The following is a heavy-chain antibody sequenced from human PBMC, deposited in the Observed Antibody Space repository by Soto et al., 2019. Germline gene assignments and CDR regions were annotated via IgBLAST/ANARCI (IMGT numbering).Heavy chain of an antibody. D-gene: IGHD3-3*01. CDR2: ISGSGGST. J-gene: IGHJ4*02. CDR3: AKDLRLTNYDFWSGYYFDY. Sequence: EVLLLESGGGLVQPGGSLRLSCAVSGFTFRSYAMSWVRQAPGKGLEWVSLISGSGGSTYYADSVMGRFTISSDNSKNTLYVQMNSPRAEDTAVYYCAKDLRLTNYDFWSGYYFDYWGQANLVTVSS. CDR1: GFTFRSYA. V-gene: IGHV3-23*01.